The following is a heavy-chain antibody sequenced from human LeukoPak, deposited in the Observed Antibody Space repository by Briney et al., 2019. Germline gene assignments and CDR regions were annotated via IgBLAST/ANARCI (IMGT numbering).Heavy chain of an antibody. J-gene: IGHJ4*02. D-gene: IGHD3-16*01. Sequence: GGSLRLSCAASGFTFSSYGMHWVRQAPGKGLEWVAVISYDGSNKYYADSVKGRFTISRDNSKNTLYLQMNSLRPEDTAVFYCARIRGGPIDYWGQGTLVTVSS. CDR2: ISYDGSNK. V-gene: IGHV3-30*03. CDR3: ARIRGGPIDY. CDR1: GFTFSSYG.